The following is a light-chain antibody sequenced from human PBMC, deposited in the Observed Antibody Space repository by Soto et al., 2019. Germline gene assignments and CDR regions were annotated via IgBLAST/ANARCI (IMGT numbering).Light chain of an antibody. CDR1: SSDVGGFLY. J-gene: IGLJ2*01. Sequence: QSALTQPASVSGSPGQSITISCTGTSSDVGGFLYVSWFQQHPGKAPNLMIYAVSKRHSGISNRFSGSNSGNTASLTISGLQAQAEDDYYYNSYSSSSTLVVFGGGTQLTVL. CDR3: NSYSSSSTLVV. CDR2: AVS. V-gene: IGLV2-14*01.